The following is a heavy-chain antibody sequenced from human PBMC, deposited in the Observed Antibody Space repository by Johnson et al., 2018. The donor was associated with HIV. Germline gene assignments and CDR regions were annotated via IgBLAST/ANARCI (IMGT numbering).Heavy chain of an antibody. CDR2: IRYGEINK. CDR1: GFTFSSYG. CDR3: TAALRVKGI. V-gene: IGHV3-30*02. D-gene: IGHD6-13*01. Sequence: QMLLVESGGGVVQPGGSLRLSCAASGFTFSSYGMHWVRQAPGKGLEWVSFIRYGEINKYSADSVKGQFTISRDNSKNTLYRQMNSLRAEDTAVYYCTAALRVKGIWGQGTMVTVSS. J-gene: IGHJ3*02.